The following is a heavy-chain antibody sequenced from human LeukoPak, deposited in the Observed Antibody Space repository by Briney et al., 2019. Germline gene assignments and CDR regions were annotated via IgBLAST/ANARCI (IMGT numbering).Heavy chain of an antibody. CDR3: TTGLDGDYSFDY. CDR1: GFTFSNAW. V-gene: IGHV3-15*07. CDR2: IKSKADGGTT. J-gene: IGHJ4*02. Sequence: GALRLSCAASGFTFSNAWMNWVRQAPGKGLEWVGRIKSKADGGTTDYAAPVKGRFTISRDDSKNTLYLQMNSLKTEDTAVYYCTTGLDGDYSFDYWGQGTLDTVSS. D-gene: IGHD4-17*01.